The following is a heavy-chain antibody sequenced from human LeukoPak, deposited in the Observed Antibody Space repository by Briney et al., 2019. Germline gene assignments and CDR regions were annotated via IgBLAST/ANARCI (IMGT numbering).Heavy chain of an antibody. CDR1: GYTFTSYY. J-gene: IGHJ4*02. V-gene: IGHV1-46*01. D-gene: IGHD4-17*01. Sequence: ASVKVSCKASGYTFTSYYMHWVRQASGQGLEWMGIINPSGGSTSYAQKFQGRVTMTRDTSTSTVYMELSSLRSEDTAVYYCARGVLSKTGDYGGNSRVPPLWYWGQGTLVTVSS. CDR2: INPSGGST. CDR3: ARGVLSKTGDYGGNSRVPPLWY.